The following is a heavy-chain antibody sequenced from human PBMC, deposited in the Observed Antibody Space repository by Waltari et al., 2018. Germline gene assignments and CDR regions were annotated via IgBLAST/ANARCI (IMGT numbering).Heavy chain of an antibody. V-gene: IGHV1-2*06. CDR3: ARAPGIMITFGGVIPRAFDI. J-gene: IGHJ3*02. Sequence: QVQLVQSGAEVKKPGASVKVSCKASGYTFTGYYMHWVRQAPGQGLEWMGRINPNSGGTNYAQKFQGRVTMTRDTSISTAYMELSRLRSDDTAVYYCARAPGIMITFGGVIPRAFDIWGQGTMVTVSS. CDR2: INPNSGGT. D-gene: IGHD3-16*02. CDR1: GYTFTGYY.